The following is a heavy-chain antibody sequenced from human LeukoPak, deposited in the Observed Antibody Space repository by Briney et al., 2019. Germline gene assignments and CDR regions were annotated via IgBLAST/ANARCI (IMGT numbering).Heavy chain of an antibody. CDR1: GGTFSSYA. Sequence: GASVKVSCKASGGTFSSYAISWVRQAPGQGLEWMGGIIPIFGTANYAQKFQGRVTITTDESTSTAYMELSSLRSEDTAVYYCARQRLSAAGTPFDYWGQGTLVTVSS. J-gene: IGHJ4*02. CDR2: IIPIFGTA. V-gene: IGHV1-69*05. D-gene: IGHD6-13*01. CDR3: ARQRLSAAGTPFDY.